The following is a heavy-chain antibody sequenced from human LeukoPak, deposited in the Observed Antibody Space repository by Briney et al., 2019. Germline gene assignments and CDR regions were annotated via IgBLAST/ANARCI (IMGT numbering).Heavy chain of an antibody. CDR2: IYHSGST. Sequence: SETLSLTCTVSGGSISSYSWSWIRQPPGKGLEWIGYIYHSGSTYYNPSLKSRVTISVDRSKNQFSLKLSSVTAADTAVYYCARDYYGSGSYHWFDPWGQGTLVTVSS. V-gene: IGHV4-30-2*01. D-gene: IGHD3-10*01. CDR1: GGSISSYS. J-gene: IGHJ5*02. CDR3: ARDYYGSGSYHWFDP.